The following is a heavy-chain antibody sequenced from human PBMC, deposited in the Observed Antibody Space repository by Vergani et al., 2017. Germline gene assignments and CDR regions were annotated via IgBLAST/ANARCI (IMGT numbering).Heavy chain of an antibody. J-gene: IGHJ4*02. D-gene: IGHD3-9*01. CDR3: AKDRKLRYFDWLSLPGMYFDY. CDR2: ISWDGGST. CDR1: GVTFDDYA. V-gene: IGHV3-43D*04. Sequence: EVQLVESGGVVVQPGGSLRLSCAASGVTFDDYAMHWVRQAPGKGLEWVSLISWDGGSTYYADSVKSRFTISRDNSKNSLYLQMNSLRAEDTALYYCAKDRKLRYFDWLSLPGMYFDYWGQGTLVTVSS.